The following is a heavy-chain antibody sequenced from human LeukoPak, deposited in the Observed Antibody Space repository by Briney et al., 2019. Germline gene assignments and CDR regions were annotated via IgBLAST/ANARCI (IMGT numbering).Heavy chain of an antibody. Sequence: PSETLSLTCTVSGGSISSGDYYWSWIRQPPGMGLEWIGYIYYSGSTYYNPSLKSRVTISVDTSKNQFSLKLSSVTAADTAVYYCARASMIVVVIDYWGQGTLVTVSS. D-gene: IGHD3-22*01. CDR3: ARASMIVVVIDY. V-gene: IGHV4-30-4*01. CDR1: GGSISSGDYY. J-gene: IGHJ4*02. CDR2: IYYSGST.